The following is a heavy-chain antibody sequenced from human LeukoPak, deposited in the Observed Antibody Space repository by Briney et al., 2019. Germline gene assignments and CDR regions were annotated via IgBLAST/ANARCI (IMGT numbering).Heavy chain of an antibody. CDR2: IRSKANSYAT. Sequence: GGSLRLSCAASGFTFSGSAMHWVRQASGKGLEWVGRIRSKANSYATAYAASVKGRFTISRDDSKNTAYLQMNSLKTEDTAVYYCTRRSCSGGDCYSRGGAFDIWGQGTMVTVSS. CDR1: GFTFSGSA. D-gene: IGHD2-21*02. V-gene: IGHV3-73*01. J-gene: IGHJ3*02. CDR3: TRRSCSGGDCYSRGGAFDI.